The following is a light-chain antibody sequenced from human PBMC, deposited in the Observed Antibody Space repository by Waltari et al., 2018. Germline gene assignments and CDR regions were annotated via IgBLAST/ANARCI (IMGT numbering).Light chain of an antibody. V-gene: IGLV2-23*02. CDR1: SAAIGRSNL. Sequence: QSALTQPASVSGSPGQSITISCSGTSAAIGRSNLVAWYQQLPGNAPKLVIYEVTERPSELSNRFSGSKSGNTASLTISGLQAEDEADYYCSSFESSRTWVFGGGTKLTVL. J-gene: IGLJ3*02. CDR2: EVT. CDR3: SSFESSRTWV.